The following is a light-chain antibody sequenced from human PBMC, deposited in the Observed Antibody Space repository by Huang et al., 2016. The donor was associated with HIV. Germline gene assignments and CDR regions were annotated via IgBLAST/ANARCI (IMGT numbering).Light chain of an antibody. CDR2: KVS. V-gene: IGKV2-30*01. CDR3: MQGTHSPPGT. Sequence: DVVLTQSPLSLPVTLGQPASISCRSSQSLISSDGNTYLNWFQQRPGQSPRSLIYKVSNRDSWVPERFSGSGSGTDFTLKISRVEAEDVGVYFCMQGTHSPPGTFGQGTKVDIK. J-gene: IGKJ1*01. CDR1: QSLISSDGNTY.